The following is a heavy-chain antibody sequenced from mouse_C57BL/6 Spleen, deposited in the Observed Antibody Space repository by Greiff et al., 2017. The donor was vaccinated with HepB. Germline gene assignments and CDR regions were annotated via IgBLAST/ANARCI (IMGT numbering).Heavy chain of an antibody. CDR2: IDPENGDT. D-gene: IGHD5-5*01. J-gene: IGHJ3*01. Sequence: EVKLMESGAELVRPGASVKLSCTASGFNIKDDYMHWVKQRPEQGLEWIGWIDPENGDTEYASKFQGKATITADTSSNTAYLQLSSLTSEDTAVYYCTTPGLPVAYWGQGTLVTVSA. V-gene: IGHV14-4*01. CDR1: GFNIKDDY. CDR3: TTPGLPVAY.